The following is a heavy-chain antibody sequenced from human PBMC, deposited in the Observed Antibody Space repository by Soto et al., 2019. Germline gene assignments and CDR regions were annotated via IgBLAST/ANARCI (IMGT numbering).Heavy chain of an antibody. V-gene: IGHV3-23*01. CDR1: GFTFSSYA. Sequence: EVQLLESGGGLVQPGGSLRLSCAASGFTFSSYAMSWVRQAPGKGLEWVSAISGSGGSTYYADSVKGRFTISRDNSKNTLYLQMNSLRAEDTAVYYCAKGDYYDSSGYYYADAPKTHLVDYWGQGTLVTVSS. CDR3: AKGDYYDSSGYYYADAPKTHLVDY. J-gene: IGHJ4*02. D-gene: IGHD3-22*01. CDR2: ISGSGGST.